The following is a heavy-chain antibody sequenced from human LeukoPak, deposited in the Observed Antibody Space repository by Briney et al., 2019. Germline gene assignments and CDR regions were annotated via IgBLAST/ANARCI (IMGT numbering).Heavy chain of an antibody. V-gene: IGHV4-34*01. D-gene: IGHD2-2*01. J-gene: IGHJ6*03. CDR2: INHSGST. Sequence: SETLSLTCAVYVGSFSGYDWSCIRGPPGKGREWRGEINHSGSTNYNPSLKSRVTISVDTSKNQFYLKLSSVTDADTAVYYCARGRIVVVPAAMLSETYYYYMDVWGKGTTVTVSS. CDR1: VGSFSGYD. CDR3: ARGRIVVVPAAMLSETYYYYMDV.